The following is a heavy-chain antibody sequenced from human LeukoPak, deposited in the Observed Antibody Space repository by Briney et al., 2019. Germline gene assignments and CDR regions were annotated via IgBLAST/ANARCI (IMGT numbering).Heavy chain of an antibody. Sequence: GGSLRLSCAASGFTLSSYSMNWVRQAPGKGLEWVSSISSSSSYIYYADSVKGRFTISRDNAKNSLYLQMNSLRAEDTAVYYCARGGQGLNLRDIEALTAIEYYFDYWGQGTLVTVSS. CDR2: ISSSSSYI. D-gene: IGHD2-21*02. V-gene: IGHV3-21*01. J-gene: IGHJ4*02. CDR1: GFTLSSYS. CDR3: ARGGQGLNLRDIEALTAIEYYFDY.